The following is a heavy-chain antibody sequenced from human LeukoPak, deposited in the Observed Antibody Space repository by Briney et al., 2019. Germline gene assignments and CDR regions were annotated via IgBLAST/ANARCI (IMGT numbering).Heavy chain of an antibody. J-gene: IGHJ4*02. CDR3: ARGGDYDGYFDY. CDR2: ISGSGGST. CDR1: GFTFSSYG. V-gene: IGHV3-23*01. Sequence: GGSLRLSCAASGFTFSSYGMSWVRQAPGKGLEWVSAISGSGGSTYYADSVKGRFTISRDNSKNTLYLQMNSLRAEDTAVYYCARGGDYDGYFDYWGQGTLVTVSS. D-gene: IGHD4-23*01.